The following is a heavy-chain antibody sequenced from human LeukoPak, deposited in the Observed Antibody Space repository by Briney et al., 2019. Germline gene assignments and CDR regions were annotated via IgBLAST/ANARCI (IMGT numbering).Heavy chain of an antibody. Sequence: GGSLRLSCAASRFTFSSYEMNWVRQAPGKGLEWVSYISSSGSTIYYADSVKGRFTISRDNAKNSLYLQMNSLRAEDTAVYYCARSRGYTPEAFDIWGQGTMVTVSS. D-gene: IGHD3-10*01. CDR3: ARSRGYTPEAFDI. V-gene: IGHV3-48*03. CDR1: RFTFSSYE. J-gene: IGHJ3*02. CDR2: ISSSGSTI.